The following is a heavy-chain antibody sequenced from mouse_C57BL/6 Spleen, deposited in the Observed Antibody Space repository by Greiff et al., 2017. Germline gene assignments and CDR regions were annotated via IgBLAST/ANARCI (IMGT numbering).Heavy chain of an antibody. CDR2: IHPNSGST. J-gene: IGHJ2*01. CDR3: ARGPYSNFDY. Sequence: VKLQQPGAELVKPGASVKLSCKASGYTFTSYWMHWVKQRPGQGLEWIGMIHPNSGSTNYNEKFKGKATLTVDKSSSTAYMQLSSLTSEDSAVYYCARGPYSNFDYWGQGTTLTVSS. V-gene: IGHV1-64*01. D-gene: IGHD2-5*01. CDR1: GYTFTSYW.